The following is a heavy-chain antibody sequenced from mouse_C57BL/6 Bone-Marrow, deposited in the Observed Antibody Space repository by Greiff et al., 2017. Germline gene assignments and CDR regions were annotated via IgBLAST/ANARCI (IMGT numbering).Heavy chain of an antibody. J-gene: IGHJ4*01. V-gene: IGHV1-9*01. CDR2: ILPGSGST. Sequence: VQLQQSGAELMKPGASVKLSCKATGYTFTGYWIAWVKQRPGHGLEWIGEILPGSGSTNYNEQIKGKATFTADTSSNTAYMQLSILTTEDSANYYCARRDGYYGNAMDYWGQGTSVTVSS. CDR3: ARRDGYYGNAMDY. D-gene: IGHD2-3*01. CDR1: GYTFTGYW.